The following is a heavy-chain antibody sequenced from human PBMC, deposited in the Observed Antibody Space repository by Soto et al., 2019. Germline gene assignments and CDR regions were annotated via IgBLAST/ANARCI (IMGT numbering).Heavy chain of an antibody. Sequence: GGSLRLSCVVSGFTFSSYSMNWVRQAPGKGLEWVSYISSSSSTKYYADSVKGRFTISRDNAKNSLYLQMNSLRAEDTAVYYCALSYYGSGTSFDYWGQGTLVTVSS. D-gene: IGHD3-10*01. CDR1: GFTFSSYS. J-gene: IGHJ4*02. V-gene: IGHV3-48*01. CDR3: ALSYYGSGTSFDY. CDR2: ISSSSSTK.